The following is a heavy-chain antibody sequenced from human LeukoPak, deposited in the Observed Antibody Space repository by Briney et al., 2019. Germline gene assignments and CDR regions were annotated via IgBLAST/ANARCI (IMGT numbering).Heavy chain of an antibody. V-gene: IGHV1-2*02. CDR1: GYTFTGYY. D-gene: IGHD6-13*01. J-gene: IGHJ5*02. CDR2: INPNSGGT. Sequence: ASVKVPCKASGYTFTGYYMHWVRQAPGQGLEWMGWINPNSGGTNYAQKFQGRVTMTRDTSISTAYMELSRLRSDDTAVYYCARADSSSWYGELGFDPWGQGTLVTVSS. CDR3: ARADSSSWYGELGFDP.